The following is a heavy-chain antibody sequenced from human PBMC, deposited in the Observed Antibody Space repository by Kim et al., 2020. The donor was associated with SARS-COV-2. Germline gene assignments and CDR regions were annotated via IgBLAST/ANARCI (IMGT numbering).Heavy chain of an antibody. CDR3: ARGGSGSYYKYYFDY. D-gene: IGHD3-10*01. CDR2: ISYDGSNK. CDR1: GFTFSSYG. Sequence: GGSLRLSCAASGFTFSSYGMHWVRQAPGKGLEWVAVISYDGSNKYYADSVKGRFTISRYNSKNTLYLQMNSLRAEDTAVYYCARGGSGSYYKYYFDYWGQGTLVTVSS. J-gene: IGHJ4*02. V-gene: IGHV3-33*05.